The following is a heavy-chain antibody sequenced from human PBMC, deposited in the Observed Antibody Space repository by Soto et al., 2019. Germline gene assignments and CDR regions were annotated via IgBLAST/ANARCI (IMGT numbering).Heavy chain of an antibody. Sequence: SGPTLVNPTQTLTLTCTFSGFSLSTNGMRVSWIRQSPGKALEWLARIDWDDGKFYSTSLKTRLTISKDTSKNQVVLTMTNMVPVDTATYYCARRYCSSTSCYMGFDPWGQGTLVTVSS. D-gene: IGHD2-2*02. CDR3: ARRYCSSTSCYMGFDP. CDR1: GFSLSTNGMR. CDR2: IDWDDGK. J-gene: IGHJ5*02. V-gene: IGHV2-70*04.